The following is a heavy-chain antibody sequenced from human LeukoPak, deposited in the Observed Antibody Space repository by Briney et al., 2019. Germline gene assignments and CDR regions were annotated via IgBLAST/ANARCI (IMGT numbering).Heavy chain of an antibody. CDR3: AKDIGFGEWYYYGMDV. D-gene: IGHD3-10*01. CDR2: ISWNSGSI. CDR1: GFTFDDYA. Sequence: GRSLRLSCAASGFTFDDYAMHWVRQAPGKGLEWVSGISWNSGSIGYADSVKGRFTISRDNAKNSLYLQMNSLRAEDTALYYCAKDIGFGEWYYYGMDVWGQGTTVTVSS. J-gene: IGHJ6*02. V-gene: IGHV3-9*01.